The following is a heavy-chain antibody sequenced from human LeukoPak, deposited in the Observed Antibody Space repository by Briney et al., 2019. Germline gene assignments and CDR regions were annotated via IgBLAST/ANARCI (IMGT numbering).Heavy chain of an antibody. J-gene: IGHJ4*02. V-gene: IGHV1-24*01. Sequence: ASVRVSCKVSGYTLTELSMHWVRQAPGKGLEWMGGFDPEDGETIYAQKFQGRVTMTEDTSTDTAYMELSSLRAEDTAVYYCARDLPVYDSSGYYYVSPNLFDYWGQGTLVTVSS. CDR1: GYTLTELS. CDR2: FDPEDGET. D-gene: IGHD3-22*01. CDR3: ARDLPVYDSSGYYYVSPNLFDY.